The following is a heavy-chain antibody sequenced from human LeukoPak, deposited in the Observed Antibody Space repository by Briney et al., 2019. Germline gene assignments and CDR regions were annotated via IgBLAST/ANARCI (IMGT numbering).Heavy chain of an antibody. J-gene: IGHJ6*02. CDR1: GGSISSYY. Sequence: PSETLSLTCTVSGGSISSYYWSWIRQPPGKGLEWIGYIYYSGSTNYNPSLKSRVTISVDTSKNQFSLKLSSVTAADTAVYYCARDHWYYYDSSGFYYYYGMDVWGQGTTVTVSS. V-gene: IGHV4-59*01. CDR3: ARDHWYYYDSSGFYYYYGMDV. CDR2: IYYSGST. D-gene: IGHD3-22*01.